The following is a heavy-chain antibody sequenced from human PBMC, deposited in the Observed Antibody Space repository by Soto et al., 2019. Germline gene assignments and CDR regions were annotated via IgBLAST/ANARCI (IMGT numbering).Heavy chain of an antibody. CDR3: ARDPLEYCSSTSCFYYFDY. CDR2: ISSSSSYI. J-gene: IGHJ4*02. V-gene: IGHV3-21*01. CDR1: GFTFSSYS. D-gene: IGHD2-2*01. Sequence: GGSLRLSCAASGFTFSSYSMNWVRQAPGKGLEWVSSISSSSSYIYYADSVKGRFTISRDNAKNSLYLQMNSLRAEDTAVYYCARDPLEYCSSTSCFYYFDYLGQTTLVTVSS.